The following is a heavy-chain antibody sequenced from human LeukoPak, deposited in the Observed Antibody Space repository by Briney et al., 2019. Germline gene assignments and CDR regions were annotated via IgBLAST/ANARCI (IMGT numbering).Heavy chain of an antibody. J-gene: IGHJ4*02. CDR3: AKDIQDDAGVFDY. D-gene: IGHD1-1*01. V-gene: IGHV3-74*01. CDR2: INTDGSST. CDR1: GFTFSSYW. Sequence: GGSLRLSCAASGFTFSSYWMHWVRQAPGKGLVWVSRINTDGSSTSYADSVKGRFTISRDNAKNSLYLQMNSLRAEDTALYYCAKDIQDDAGVFDYWGQGTLVTVSS.